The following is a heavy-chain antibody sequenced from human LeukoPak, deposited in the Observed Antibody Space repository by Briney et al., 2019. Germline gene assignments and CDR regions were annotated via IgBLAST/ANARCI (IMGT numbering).Heavy chain of an antibody. CDR2: ISSSGGST. V-gene: IGHV3-23*01. Sequence: GGSLRLSCAASGFTFSSYAMSWVRKAAGKGLKWVSSISSSGGSTYYADSVKGRFTISRDYSKNTLYLQMNSLRAEDTAVYYCAKDLYTYGTTPLDYWGQGILVTVSS. D-gene: IGHD5-18*01. J-gene: IGHJ4*02. CDR1: GFTFSSYA. CDR3: AKDLYTYGTTPLDY.